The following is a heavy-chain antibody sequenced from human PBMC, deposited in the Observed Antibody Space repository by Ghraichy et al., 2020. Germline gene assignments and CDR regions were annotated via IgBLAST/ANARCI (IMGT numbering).Heavy chain of an antibody. Sequence: GESLNISCAASGFTFSSYGMHWVRQAPGKGLEWVAVMSYDGSNKFYAESVKGRFTISRDNSKNTLYLQMNSLRAEDTAVYYCAKEMGWNYDPEGFDYWGRGTLVTVSS. J-gene: IGHJ4*02. CDR3: AKEMGWNYDPEGFDY. V-gene: IGHV3-30*18. D-gene: IGHD1-7*01. CDR1: GFTFSSYG. CDR2: MSYDGSNK.